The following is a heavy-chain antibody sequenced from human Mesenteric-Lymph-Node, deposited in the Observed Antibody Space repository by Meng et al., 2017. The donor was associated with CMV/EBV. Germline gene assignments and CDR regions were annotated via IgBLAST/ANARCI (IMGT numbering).Heavy chain of an antibody. D-gene: IGHD3-9*01. CDR1: GYTFTGYH. CDR3: ARAEGSDWLDYSYYGLDV. Sequence: ASVKVSCKASGYTFTGYHIHWVRQAPGQGLEWMGWINPNSGGTNYAQKFQGRVTMTRDTSINTAFMEVAGLRSDDTVVYYCARAEGSDWLDYSYYGLDVWGQGTTVTVSS. CDR2: INPNSGGT. V-gene: IGHV1-2*02. J-gene: IGHJ6*02.